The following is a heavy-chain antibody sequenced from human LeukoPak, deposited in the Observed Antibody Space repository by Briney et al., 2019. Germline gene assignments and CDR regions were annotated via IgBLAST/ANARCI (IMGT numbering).Heavy chain of an antibody. CDR1: GFTFSSYG. J-gene: IGHJ4*02. CDR2: IWYDGSNK. D-gene: IGHD1-26*01. V-gene: IGHV3-33*06. CDR3: AKDLKWAPSGCDY. Sequence: GRSLRLSCAASGFTFSSYGMHWVRQAPGKGLEWVAVIWYDGSNKYYADSVKGRFTISRDNSKNTLYLQMNSLRAEDTAVYYCAKDLKWAPSGCDYWGQGTLVTVSS.